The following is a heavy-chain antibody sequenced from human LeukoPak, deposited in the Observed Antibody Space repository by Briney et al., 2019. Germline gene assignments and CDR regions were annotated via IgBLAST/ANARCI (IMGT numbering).Heavy chain of an antibody. CDR2: ISFDGRTK. CDR1: GFTFSRYA. D-gene: IGHD1-26*01. Sequence: GRSLSLSCAPSGFTFSRYAMRGVRGAPGGGLEGVVVISFDGRTKSYADSVKGRFTNSRDNSKNTLYLQMNSLRAEDTAVYYCARKIYSGSYTAFDYWGQGTLVTVSS. J-gene: IGHJ4*02. CDR3: ARKIYSGSYTAFDY. V-gene: IGHV3-30*16.